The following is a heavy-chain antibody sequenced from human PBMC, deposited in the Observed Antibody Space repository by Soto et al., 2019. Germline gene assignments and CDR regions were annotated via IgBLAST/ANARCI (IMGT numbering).Heavy chain of an antibody. V-gene: IGHV1-8*01. J-gene: IGHJ6*03. CDR1: GYTFTSYD. CDR2: MNPNSGNT. Sequence: ASVKVSCKASGYTFTSYDINWVRQATGQGLEWMGWMNPNSGNTGYAQKFQGRVTMTRNTSISTAYMELSSLRSEDTAVYYCARSHCSGGSCYLYYYYMDVLGKGTMVTVSS. D-gene: IGHD2-15*01. CDR3: ARSHCSGGSCYLYYYYMDV.